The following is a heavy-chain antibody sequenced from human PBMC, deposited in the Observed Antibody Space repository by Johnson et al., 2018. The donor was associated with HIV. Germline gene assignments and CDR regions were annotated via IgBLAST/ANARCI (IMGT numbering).Heavy chain of an antibody. V-gene: IGHV3-23*04. CDR1: GFTFNSYA. CDR3: ARGGGSSSWYQADAFDI. CDR2: ISGSGDNT. Sequence: VQLVESGGGVVQPGRSLRLSCAASGFTFNSYAMHWVRQAPGKGLEWVAAISGSGDNTYYADSVKGRFTISRDNSKNTLYLQLSSLRAEDTAVYYCARGGGSSSWYQADAFDIWGQGTMVTVSS. D-gene: IGHD6-13*01. J-gene: IGHJ3*02.